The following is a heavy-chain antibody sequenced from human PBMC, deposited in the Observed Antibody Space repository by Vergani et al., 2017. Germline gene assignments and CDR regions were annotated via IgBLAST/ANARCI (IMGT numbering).Heavy chain of an antibody. CDR2: IGTAGDT. Sequence: EVQLVESGGGLVQPGGSLRLSCAASGFTFSSYDMHWVRQATGKGLEWVSAIGTAGDTYYTGPVKGRFTISRENAKNSLYLQMNSLRAGDTAVYYCAKDDSTTVLRFLEWPNWFDPWGQGTLVTVSS. J-gene: IGHJ5*02. D-gene: IGHD3-3*01. V-gene: IGHV3-13*01. CDR1: GFTFSSYD. CDR3: AKDDSTTVLRFLEWPNWFDP.